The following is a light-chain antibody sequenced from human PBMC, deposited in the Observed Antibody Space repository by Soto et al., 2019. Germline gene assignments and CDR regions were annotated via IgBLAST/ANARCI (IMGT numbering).Light chain of an antibody. CDR1: QSVTGTN. CDR3: QQYDNWPLT. Sequence: EIVLTQCPGTLSLSPGEGATLSCRASQSVTGTNLAWYQQRAGQAPRFLIYGASTRATGIPARFSGSGSGTEFTLTISSLQSEDFAVYYCQQYDNWPLTFGGGTKVDIK. V-gene: IGKV3-15*01. CDR2: GAS. J-gene: IGKJ4*01.